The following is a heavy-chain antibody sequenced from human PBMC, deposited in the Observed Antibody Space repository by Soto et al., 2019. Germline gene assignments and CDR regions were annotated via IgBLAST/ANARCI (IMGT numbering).Heavy chain of an antibody. CDR1: GYTFTSYG. J-gene: IGHJ4*02. CDR3: ASDLYYNAYYYDSSGYYAPYSY. Sequence: QVHLVQSGAEVKKPGASVKVSCKASGYTFTSYGISWVRQAPGQGLEWMGWISAYNSNTNYAQKLQGRVTMTTDTSASTADIELRILRCDERAVYYCASDLYYNAYYYDSSGYYAPYSYWRQGTLVTVSS. D-gene: IGHD3-22*01. V-gene: IGHV1-18*01. CDR2: ISAYNSNT.